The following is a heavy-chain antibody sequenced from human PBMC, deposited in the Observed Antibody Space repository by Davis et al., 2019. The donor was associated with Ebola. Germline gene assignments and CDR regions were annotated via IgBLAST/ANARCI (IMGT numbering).Heavy chain of an antibody. J-gene: IGHJ2*01. CDR3: ARGYCSAAVCYRWFFDL. Sequence: SETLSLTCNVSGGSISSPYWSWIRQPPGKGREWMGSISGSGSTNYNPSLTSRITMSVDTSKNQVSLNLRSVTAADTAVYYCARGYCSAAVCYRWFFDLWGRGTLVTVSS. CDR1: GGSISSPY. D-gene: IGHD2-8*02. V-gene: IGHV4-59*11. CDR2: ISGSGST.